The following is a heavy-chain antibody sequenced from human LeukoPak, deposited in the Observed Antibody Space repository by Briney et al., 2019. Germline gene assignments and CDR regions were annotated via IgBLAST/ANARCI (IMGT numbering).Heavy chain of an antibody. D-gene: IGHD4-23*01. CDR2: IIPIFGTA. V-gene: IGHV1-69*05. J-gene: IGHJ6*03. Sequence: SVKVSCKASGGTFSSYAISWVRQAPGQGLEWMGGIIPIFGTANYAQKFQGRVTITTDESTSTAYMELSSLRSEDTAVYYCARDFYGGNSFFLYYYYMDVWGKGTTVTVSS. CDR1: GGTFSSYA. CDR3: ARDFYGGNSFFLYYYYMDV.